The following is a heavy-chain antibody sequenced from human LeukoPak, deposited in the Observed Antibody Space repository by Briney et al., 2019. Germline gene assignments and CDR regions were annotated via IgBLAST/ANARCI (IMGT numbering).Heavy chain of an antibody. Sequence: PSETLSLTCTVSGGSISSGTYYWGWIRQPPGKGLEWIGSIYYSGRTYYNPSLKSRVTISVDTSKNQFSLKLSSVTAADTAVYYCARGPRYYCSGGSCYFFAEYFQHWGQGTLVTVSS. D-gene: IGHD2-15*01. V-gene: IGHV4-39*07. J-gene: IGHJ1*01. CDR2: IYYSGRT. CDR1: GGSISSGTYY. CDR3: ARGPRYYCSGGSCYFFAEYFQH.